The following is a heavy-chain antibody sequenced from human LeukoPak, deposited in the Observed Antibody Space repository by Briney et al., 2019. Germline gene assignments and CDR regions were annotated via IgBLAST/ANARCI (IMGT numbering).Heavy chain of an antibody. D-gene: IGHD6-6*01. CDR2: ISSSGSTI. V-gene: IGHV3-48*04. J-gene: IGHJ5*02. CDR1: GFTFNTYS. CDR3: ARSLGGAARPEWFDP. Sequence: PGGSLRLSCAASGFTFNTYSMNWVRQAPGKGLEWVSYISSSGSTIYYADSVKGRFTISRDNAKNSLYLQMNSLRAEDTAVYYCARSLGGAARPEWFDPWGQGTLVTVSS.